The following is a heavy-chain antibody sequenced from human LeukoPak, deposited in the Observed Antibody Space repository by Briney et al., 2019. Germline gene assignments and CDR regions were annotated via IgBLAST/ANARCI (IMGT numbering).Heavy chain of an antibody. V-gene: IGHV3-48*03. CDR3: ARPSYSSSWYFDY. J-gene: IGHJ4*02. D-gene: IGHD6-13*01. Sequence: GGSLRLSCAASGFTFSSYEMNWVRQAPGKGREWGSYISSSGSTIYYADSVKGRFTISRENAKNSLYLQMNSLRAEDTAVYYCARPSYSSSWYFDYWGQGTLVTVSS. CDR1: GFTFSSYE. CDR2: ISSSGSTI.